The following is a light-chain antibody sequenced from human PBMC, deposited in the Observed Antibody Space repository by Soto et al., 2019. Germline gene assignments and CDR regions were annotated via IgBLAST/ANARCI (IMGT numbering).Light chain of an antibody. CDR3: SSYTTSTTLV. J-gene: IGLJ2*01. CDR1: RSDVGAYNY. V-gene: IGLV2-14*03. CDR2: DVS. Sequence: QSALTQPASISGSPGQSITISCTGTRSDVGAYNYVSWYQQHPGKVPRLLIYDVSDRPSGVSDRFSGSKSDNMASLTISGLQAEDEGDYYCSSYTTSTTLVFGGGTKLTVL.